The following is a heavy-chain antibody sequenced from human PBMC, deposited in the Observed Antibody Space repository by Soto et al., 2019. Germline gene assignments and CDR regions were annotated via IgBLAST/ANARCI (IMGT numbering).Heavy chain of an antibody. Sequence: GGSLRLSCAASKFTFSSYAMTWVRQAPGKGLEWVSAISGSGGTTYYADSVKGRFTISRDNSKNTLYLQMNSLRVEDTAVYYCANTWLYSAYDGDYWGQGTLVTVSS. J-gene: IGHJ4*02. V-gene: IGHV3-23*01. D-gene: IGHD5-12*01. CDR2: ISGSGGTT. CDR1: KFTFSSYA. CDR3: ANTWLYSAYDGDY.